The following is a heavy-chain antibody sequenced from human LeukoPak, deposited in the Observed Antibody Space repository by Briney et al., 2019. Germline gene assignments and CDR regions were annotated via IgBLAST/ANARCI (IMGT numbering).Heavy chain of an antibody. CDR3: ARDPSSPNYYNYYMDD. J-gene: IGHJ6*03. D-gene: IGHD6-13*01. Sequence: GGSLRLSCVASGIIFDSYWMTWVRQAPGKGLVWVANIKQDGSEKSYVDSVKGRFTISRDNAKNSLYLQMNSLRAEDTAVYYCARDPSSPNYYNYYMDDWGKGTTVTVSS. CDR2: IKQDGSEK. V-gene: IGHV3-7*01. CDR1: GIIFDSYW.